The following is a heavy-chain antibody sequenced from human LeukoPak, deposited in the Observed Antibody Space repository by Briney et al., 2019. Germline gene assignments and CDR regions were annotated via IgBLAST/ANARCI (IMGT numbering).Heavy chain of an antibody. V-gene: IGHV3-23*01. CDR2: ISGSGGST. J-gene: IGHJ4*02. Sequence: GGSLRLSCAASGFTFSSYAMSWVRQAPGKGLEWVSAISGSGGSTYYADSAKGRFTISRDNSKNTLYLQMNSLRAEDTAVYYCAKGYYDSSGYYFDYWGQGTLVTVSS. CDR1: GFTFSSYA. CDR3: AKGYYDSSGYYFDY. D-gene: IGHD3-22*01.